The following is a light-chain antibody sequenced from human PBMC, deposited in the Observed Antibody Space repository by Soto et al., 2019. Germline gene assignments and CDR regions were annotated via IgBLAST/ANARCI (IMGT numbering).Light chain of an antibody. J-gene: IGKJ5*01. CDR1: QSIGRF. CDR3: QQYGSSPPIT. V-gene: IGKV1-5*01. Sequence: DIQMTQSPSTLSASVGDRVTITCRASQSIGRFLAWYQHQPGKAPKLLIYDASSLHSGVPSRFTGSGFGTDFTLTISRLEPEDFAVYYCQQYGSSPPITFGQGTRLEIK. CDR2: DAS.